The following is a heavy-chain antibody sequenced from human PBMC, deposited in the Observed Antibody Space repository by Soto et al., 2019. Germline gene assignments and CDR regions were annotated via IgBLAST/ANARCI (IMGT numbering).Heavy chain of an antibody. CDR3: ARVAETGNRFDP. V-gene: IGHV1-2*02. J-gene: IGHJ5*02. D-gene: IGHD6-19*01. CDR1: GYTFTDYY. CDR2: INPNSGGT. Sequence: ASVKVSCKASGYTFTDYYMHWVRQASGQGLEWMGWINPNSGGTKFARKFQGRVTMARDTSFSTAYMELRRLTSDDTAVYYCARVAETGNRFDPWGPGTLVTVSS.